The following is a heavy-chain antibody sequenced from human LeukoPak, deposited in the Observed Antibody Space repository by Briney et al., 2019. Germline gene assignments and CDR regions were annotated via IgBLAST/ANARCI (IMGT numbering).Heavy chain of an antibody. D-gene: IGHD5-18*01. CDR3: ATQVGGYSYGYWYFDY. Sequence: SVKVSCKVSGYTLTELSMHWVRQAPGKGLEWMGGFDPEDGETIYAQKFQGRVTMTEDTSTDTAYMELSSLRSEDTAVYYCATQVGGYSYGYWYFDYWGQGTLVTVSS. CDR1: GYTLTELS. CDR2: FDPEDGET. J-gene: IGHJ4*02. V-gene: IGHV1-24*01.